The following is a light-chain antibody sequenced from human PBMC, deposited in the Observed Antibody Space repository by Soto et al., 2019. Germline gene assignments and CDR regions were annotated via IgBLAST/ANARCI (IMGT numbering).Light chain of an antibody. CDR2: EVS. V-gene: IGLV2-18*01. CDR3: SLYTSENAYV. CDR1: STDFLGYNR. J-gene: IGLJ1*01. Sequence: QSLLTPAPALSGSPGESVTMSWTGTSTDFLGYNRVSFYQQPPGKEPKVMNYEVSKRPSGVLDSLSGSKSGNTDSLNLSGLQAADEADYYCSLYTSENAYVFGTGTKV.